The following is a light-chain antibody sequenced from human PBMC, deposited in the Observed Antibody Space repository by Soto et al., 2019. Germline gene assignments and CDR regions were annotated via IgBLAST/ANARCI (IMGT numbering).Light chain of an antibody. CDR1: RSIINW. CDR3: QQYSDHWT. Sequence: DIQLTQSPSTLSASVGDRVTITCRASRSIINWLAWYQQKSGKGPKLLIYNASNLQTGVPSRFSGSGYGTEFTLTISSLQPDDVATYYCQQYSDHWTFGQGTKVEIK. CDR2: NAS. V-gene: IGKV1-5*03. J-gene: IGKJ1*01.